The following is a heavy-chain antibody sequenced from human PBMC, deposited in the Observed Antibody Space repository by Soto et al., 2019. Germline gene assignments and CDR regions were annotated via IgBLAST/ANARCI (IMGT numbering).Heavy chain of an antibody. CDR3: ARRYGGAFDI. D-gene: IGHD3-10*01. CDR2: IYYSGST. J-gene: IGHJ3*02. CDR1: GGSISSYY. Sequence: SETLSLTCTVSGGSISSYYWSWIRQPPGKGLEWIGYIYYSGSTDYNPSLKSRVTISVDTSKNQFSLKLSSVTAADTAVYYCARRYGGAFDIWGQGTMVTVSS. V-gene: IGHV4-59*08.